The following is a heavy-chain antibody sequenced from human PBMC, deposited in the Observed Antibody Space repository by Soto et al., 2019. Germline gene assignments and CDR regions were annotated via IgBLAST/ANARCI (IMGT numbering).Heavy chain of an antibody. D-gene: IGHD3-22*01. CDR1: GFTFSSYA. V-gene: IGHV3-30-3*01. CDR2: ISYDGSNK. Sequence: GGSLRLSCXASGFTFSSYAMHWVRQAPGKGLEWVAVISYDGSNKYYADSVKGRFTISRDNSKNTLYLQMNSLRAEDTAVYYCARDYYDSSGYLGYWGQGTLVTVSS. CDR3: ARDYYDSSGYLGY. J-gene: IGHJ4*02.